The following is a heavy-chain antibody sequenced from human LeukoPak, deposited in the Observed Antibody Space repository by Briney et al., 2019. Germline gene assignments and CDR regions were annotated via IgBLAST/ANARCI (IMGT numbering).Heavy chain of an antibody. CDR1: GYTFTSYY. D-gene: IGHD6-19*01. Sequence: GASVKVSCKASGYTFTSYYIHWVRQAPGQGLEWMGIINPSGGSTSYAQKFQGRVTMTRNMSTSTVYMELSSLRSEDTAVYYCARSLSSGWFPFDYWGQGTLVTVSS. J-gene: IGHJ4*02. V-gene: IGHV1-46*01. CDR2: INPSGGST. CDR3: ARSLSSGWFPFDY.